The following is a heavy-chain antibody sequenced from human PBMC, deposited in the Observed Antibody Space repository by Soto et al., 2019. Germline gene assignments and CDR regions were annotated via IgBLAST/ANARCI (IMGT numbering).Heavy chain of an antibody. CDR3: ARGVGSSWYFSYFAY. V-gene: IGHV4-31*03. Sequence: QVQLQESGPGLVKPSQTRSLTCTVSAGGSIISGDSYWSWIRQHPGKGLEYIGHIYYGSTYYNPSLKSRVSISVDPSKNLFSLNLNSVTAADTAVYYCARGVGSSWYFSYFAYWGQGTLVSVSS. CDR1: AGGSIISGDSY. CDR2: IYYGST. J-gene: IGHJ4*02. D-gene: IGHD6-13*01.